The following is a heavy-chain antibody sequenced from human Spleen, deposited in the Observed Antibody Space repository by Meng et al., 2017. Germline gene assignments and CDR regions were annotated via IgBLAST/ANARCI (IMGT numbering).Heavy chain of an antibody. Sequence: PSVKVSCKASGGTFSTYGISWVRQAPGQGLEWMGEIIPMYGTAIYADNFQDRITLMADESTGTVHMELSSLRSDDTAVYFCARDPVRDNVVVEYSNSGMDVWGQGTTVTVSS. D-gene: IGHD2-15*01. CDR1: GGTFSTYG. CDR3: ARDPVRDNVVVEYSNSGMDV. CDR2: IIPMYGTA. J-gene: IGHJ6*02. V-gene: IGHV1-69*13.